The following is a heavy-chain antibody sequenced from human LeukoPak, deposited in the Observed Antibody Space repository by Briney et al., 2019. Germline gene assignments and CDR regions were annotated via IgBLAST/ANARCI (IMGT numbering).Heavy chain of an antibody. J-gene: IGHJ4*02. CDR3: ARHPPYGGHLDY. D-gene: IGHD4-23*01. CDR2: IYYSGST. V-gene: IGHV4-59*08. Sequence: SETLSLTCTVSGGSISSYYWSWIRQPPGKGLEWIGYIYYSGSTNYNPSLKSRVTISVDTSKNQFSLKLSSVTAADTAVYYCARHPPYGGHLDYWGQGTLVTVSS. CDR1: GGSISSYY.